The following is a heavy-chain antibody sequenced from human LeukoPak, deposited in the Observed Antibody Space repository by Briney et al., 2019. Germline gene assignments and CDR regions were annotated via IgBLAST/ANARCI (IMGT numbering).Heavy chain of an antibody. J-gene: IGHJ6*03. CDR1: GGTFSSYA. CDR2: IIPIFGTA. Sequence: SVKVSCKASGGTFSSYAISWVRQAPGQGLEWMGGIIPIFGTANYAQKFQGRVTITADESTSTAYMELSSLRSEDTAVYYCARGSLGYCSSTSCYYYYYYMDVWGKGTAVTVSS. V-gene: IGHV1-69*13. D-gene: IGHD2-2*01. CDR3: ARGSLGYCSSTSCYYYYYYMDV.